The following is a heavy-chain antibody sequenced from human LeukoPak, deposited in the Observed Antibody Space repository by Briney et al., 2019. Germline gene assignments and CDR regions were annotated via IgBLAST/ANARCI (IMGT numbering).Heavy chain of an antibody. J-gene: IGHJ4*02. V-gene: IGHV1-18*01. D-gene: IGHD3-22*01. CDR2: VGTYDGKT. CDR3: AKLMDNNYDGSAFDY. Sequence: GASVKVSCKASGYTFTSYGISWVRQAPGRGLEWMGWVGTYDGKTNYAQAVQGRVTMTTDTSASTAYVELRSLTSDDTALYYCAKLMDNNYDGSAFDYWGQGTLIAVSS. CDR1: GYTFTSYG.